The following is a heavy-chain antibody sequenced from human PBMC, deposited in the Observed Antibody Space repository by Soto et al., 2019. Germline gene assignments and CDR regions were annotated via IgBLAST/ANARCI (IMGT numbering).Heavy chain of an antibody. Sequence: ASVKVSCKASGYTFTSYGISWVRQAPGQGLEWMGWISAYNGNTNYAQKLQGRVTMTTDTSTSTAYMELRSLRSDDTAVYYCARACDILTGYYRGPCYGMDAWGQGPTVTVSS. V-gene: IGHV1-18*01. CDR3: ARACDILTGYYRGPCYGMDA. CDR2: ISAYNGNT. CDR1: GYTFTSYG. D-gene: IGHD3-9*01. J-gene: IGHJ6*02.